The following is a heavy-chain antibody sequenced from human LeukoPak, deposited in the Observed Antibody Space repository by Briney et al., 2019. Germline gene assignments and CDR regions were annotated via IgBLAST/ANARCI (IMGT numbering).Heavy chain of an antibody. CDR3: TTRLQHHFDY. V-gene: IGHV1-18*04. J-gene: IGHJ4*02. CDR1: GYTFTNYG. D-gene: IGHD2-15*01. Sequence: ASVKVSCKASGYTFTNYGISWVRQAPGQGLEWMSWISANNGETRYAQNFQGRVTMTTDTSTTTAYMELRSLRSDDTAVYYCTTRLQHHFDYWGQGTQVTVSS. CDR2: ISANNGET.